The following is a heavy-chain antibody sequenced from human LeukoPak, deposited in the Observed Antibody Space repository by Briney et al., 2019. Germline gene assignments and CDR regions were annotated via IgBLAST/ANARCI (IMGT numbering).Heavy chain of an antibody. V-gene: IGHV3-23*01. J-gene: IGHJ6*02. CDR1: GFTFSSYS. CDR2: ISGSGDST. Sequence: GGSLRLSCAASGFTFSSYSMTWVRQAPGKGLEWASGISGSGDSTHYADSVKGRFTISRDNAKNSLYLQMNSLRAEDTAVYYCARDRSGTVAGMDVWGQGTTVTVSS. CDR3: ARDRSGTVAGMDV. D-gene: IGHD4-23*01.